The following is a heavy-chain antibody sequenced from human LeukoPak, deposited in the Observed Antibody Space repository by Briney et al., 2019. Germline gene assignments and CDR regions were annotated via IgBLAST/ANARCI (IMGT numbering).Heavy chain of an antibody. V-gene: IGHV4-61*08. Sequence: SETLSLTCAVSGGSISSGGYYWSWIRQPPGKGLEWIGYIYYSGSTNYNPSLKSRVTISVDTSKNQFSLKLSSVTAADTAVYYCARHRSWFGEPSGLFDYWGQGTLVTVSS. CDR2: IYYSGST. CDR1: GGSISSGGYY. CDR3: ARHRSWFGEPSGLFDY. D-gene: IGHD3-10*01. J-gene: IGHJ4*02.